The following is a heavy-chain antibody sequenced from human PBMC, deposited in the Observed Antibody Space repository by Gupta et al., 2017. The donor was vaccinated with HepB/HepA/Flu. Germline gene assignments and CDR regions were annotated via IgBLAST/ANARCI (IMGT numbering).Heavy chain of an antibody. CDR1: GGSISSSSYY. J-gene: IGHJ4*02. D-gene: IGHD6-13*01. CDR2: IYYSGST. V-gene: IGHV4-39*01. CDR3: ARLPGAAAPGDY. Sequence: QLQLQESGPGLVKPSETLSLTCTVSGGSISSSSYYWGWIRQPPGKGLEWIGSIYYSGSTYYNPSLKSRVTISVDTSKNQFSLKLSSVTAADTAVYYCARLPGAAAPGDYWGQGTLVTVSS.